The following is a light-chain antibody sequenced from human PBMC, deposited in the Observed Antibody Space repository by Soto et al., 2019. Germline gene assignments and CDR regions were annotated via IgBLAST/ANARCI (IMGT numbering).Light chain of an antibody. Sequence: EIVLTQSPGTLSLSPGERATLSCRASQSVSSSYLAWYQQKPGQAPRLLIYGASSRATGIPDRFSGSGSGTDFTLTITSLQPEDVATYYCQEHYGGLPVAFGPGTKVDV. CDR3: QEHYGGLPVA. J-gene: IGKJ3*01. CDR2: GAS. V-gene: IGKV3-20*01. CDR1: QSVSSSY.